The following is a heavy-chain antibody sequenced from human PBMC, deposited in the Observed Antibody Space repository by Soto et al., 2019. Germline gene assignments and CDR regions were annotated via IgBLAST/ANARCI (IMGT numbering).Heavy chain of an antibody. J-gene: IGHJ4*02. D-gene: IGHD1-1*01. CDR1: GYSFTSYD. CDR2: MNPNSGNT. V-gene: IGHV1-8*01. Sequence: QVHLVQSGAEVKKPGASVKVSCKASGYSFTSYDINWVRQATGQGLEWLGWMNPNSGNTGYAQKFQGRVTMTRDTPISTAYMELSSLRSEDTAVYYCARNLPNTGRFDNWGQGTLVTVSS. CDR3: ARNLPNTGRFDN.